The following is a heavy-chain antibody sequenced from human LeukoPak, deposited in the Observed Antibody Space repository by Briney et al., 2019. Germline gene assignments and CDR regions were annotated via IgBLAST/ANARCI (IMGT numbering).Heavy chain of an antibody. Sequence: ASVKVSCKASGYTFTSYGISWVRQAPGQGLEWMGWISAYNGNTNYAQKFQGRVTMTRDTSTSTVYMELSSLRSEDTAVYYCAGEGSDCSSTSCYSFDPWGQGTLVTVSS. V-gene: IGHV1-18*01. J-gene: IGHJ5*02. D-gene: IGHD2-2*01. CDR3: AGEGSDCSSTSCYSFDP. CDR2: ISAYNGNT. CDR1: GYTFTSYG.